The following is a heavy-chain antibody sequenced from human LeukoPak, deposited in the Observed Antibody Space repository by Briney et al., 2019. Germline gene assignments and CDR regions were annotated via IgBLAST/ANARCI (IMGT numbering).Heavy chain of an antibody. CDR2: IYTSGST. CDR1: GGSISSGSYY. J-gene: IGHJ4*02. Sequence: SQTLSLTCTVSGGSISSGSYYWSWIRQPAGKGLEWIGRIYTSGSTNYKPSLKSRVTISVDTSKNQFSLKLSSVTAADTAVYYCARTLDFWSGYYFDYWGQGTLVTVSS. D-gene: IGHD3-3*01. CDR3: ARTLDFWSGYYFDY. V-gene: IGHV4-61*02.